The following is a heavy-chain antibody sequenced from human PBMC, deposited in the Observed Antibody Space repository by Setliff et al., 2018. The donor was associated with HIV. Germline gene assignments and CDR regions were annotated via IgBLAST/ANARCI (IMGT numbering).Heavy chain of an antibody. CDR3: AREERTSWPRVDY. Sequence: SETLSLTCAVYGGSFSGYYWSWIRQPPGKGLEWIGRYYTSGITNYNPSLKSRVSISVDTSKNQFSLRLNSVTAADTALYYCAREERTSWPRVDYWGQGALVTVSS. V-gene: IGHV4-59*10. D-gene: IGHD6-13*01. CDR2: YYTSGIT. CDR1: GGSFSGYY. J-gene: IGHJ4*02.